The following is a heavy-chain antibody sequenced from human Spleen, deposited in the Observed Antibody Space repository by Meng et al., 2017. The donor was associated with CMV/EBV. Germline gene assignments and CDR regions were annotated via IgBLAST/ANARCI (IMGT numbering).Heavy chain of an antibody. CDR3: ARSTMVRGASYYFDS. Sequence: SGYTFTIYGLSWVRQAPGQGLEWMGWISVYTCNTNFAQKLQGRVTMTTDTSTSTAYMELRNLTSDDTAVYYCARSTMVRGASYYFDSWG. CDR2: ISVYTCNT. D-gene: IGHD3-10*01. V-gene: IGHV1-18*01. J-gene: IGHJ4*01. CDR1: GYTFTIYG.